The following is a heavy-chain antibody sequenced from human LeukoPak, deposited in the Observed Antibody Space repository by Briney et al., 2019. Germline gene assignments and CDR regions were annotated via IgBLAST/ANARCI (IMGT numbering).Heavy chain of an antibody. CDR3: AFSKSGSCYAVGNWYFDY. V-gene: IGHV3-30*02. Sequence: GGSLRLSCAASGFTFSSYGMHWVRQAPGKGLEWVAFIRYDGSNKYYADSVKGRFTISRDNSKNTLYLQMNSLRAEDTAVYYCAFSKSGSCYAVGNWYFDYWGQGTLVTVSS. CDR1: GFTFSSYG. D-gene: IGHD1-26*01. CDR2: IRYDGSNK. J-gene: IGHJ4*02.